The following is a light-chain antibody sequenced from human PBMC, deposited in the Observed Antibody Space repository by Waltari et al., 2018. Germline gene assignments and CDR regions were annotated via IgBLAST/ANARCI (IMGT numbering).Light chain of an antibody. V-gene: IGKV3-20*01. CDR3: QQYDISPLT. CDR2: GAS. Sequence: ELVLTQSQGTLSLSPGESATLSCRARQTVRTTYLAWYQQKPGQAPTRRIYGASSRATDIPDRFSGSGSGTDFSLTISSLEPENFAVYDCQQYDISPLTFGGGTKVEIK. J-gene: IGKJ4*01. CDR1: QTVRTTY.